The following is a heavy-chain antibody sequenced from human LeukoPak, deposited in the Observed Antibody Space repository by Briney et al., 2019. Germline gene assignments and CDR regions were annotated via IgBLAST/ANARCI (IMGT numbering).Heavy chain of an antibody. D-gene: IGHD3-9*01. CDR2: IWYDGSNK. CDR1: GFTFSSYG. J-gene: IGHJ4*02. CDR3: AADDILTGYWGIDY. Sequence: PGGSLRLSCAASGFTFSSYGMHWVRQAPGKGLEWVAVIWYDGSNKYYADSVKGRFTISGDNSKNTLYLQMNSLRAEDTAVYYCAADDILTGYWGIDYWGQGTLVTVSS. V-gene: IGHV3-33*01.